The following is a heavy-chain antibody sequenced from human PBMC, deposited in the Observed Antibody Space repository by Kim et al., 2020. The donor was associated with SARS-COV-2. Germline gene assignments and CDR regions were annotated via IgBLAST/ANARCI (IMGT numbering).Heavy chain of an antibody. CDR1: GFTFSSYG. D-gene: IGHD6-13*01. CDR2: IWYDGSNK. V-gene: IGHV3-33*01. CDR3: ARDSWYSSSWYGGYFQH. Sequence: GGSLRLSCAASGFTFSSYGMHWVRQAPGKGLEWVAVIWYDGSNKYYADSVKGRFTISRDNSKNTLYLQMNSLRAEDTAVYYCARDSWYSSSWYGGYFQHWGQGTLVTVSS. J-gene: IGHJ1*01.